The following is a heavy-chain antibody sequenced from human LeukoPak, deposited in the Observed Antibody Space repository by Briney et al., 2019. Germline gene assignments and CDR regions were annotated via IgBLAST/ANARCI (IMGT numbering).Heavy chain of an antibody. D-gene: IGHD5-18*01. CDR3: ARGYSYAFDY. Sequence: SQTLSLTCAISGDGVSSNSAAWNWIRQSPSRGLEWLGWTYSRSKWYNDYAVSVKSRITINPDTSKNQFSLHLNSVTPEDTAVYYCARGYSYAFDYWGQGTLVTVSS. V-gene: IGHV6-1*01. J-gene: IGHJ4*02. CDR2: TYSRSKWYN. CDR1: GDGVSSNSAA.